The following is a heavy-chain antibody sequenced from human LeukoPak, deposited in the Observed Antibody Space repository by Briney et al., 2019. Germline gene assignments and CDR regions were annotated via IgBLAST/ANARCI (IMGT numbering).Heavy chain of an antibody. Sequence: PGGSLRLSCAASGFTFSTYPMTWVRQAPGKGLEWVSAISGSGGSTYYADSVKGRFTISRDNSKNTLYLQMNSLRAEDTAVYYCASPYVRMRYWGQGTLVTVSS. CDR2: ISGSGGST. J-gene: IGHJ4*02. D-gene: IGHD3-10*02. CDR1: GFTFSTYP. V-gene: IGHV3-23*01. CDR3: ASPYVRMRY.